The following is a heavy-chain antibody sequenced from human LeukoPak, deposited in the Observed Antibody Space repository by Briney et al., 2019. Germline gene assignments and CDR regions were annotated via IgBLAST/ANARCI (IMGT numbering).Heavy chain of an antibody. CDR1: GFTFSTNA. V-gene: IGHV3-23*01. D-gene: IGHD2-15*01. Sequence: TGGSLRLSCAASGFTFSTNAMAWVRQAPGKGLEWVSAIRGSGDNTYHADSVKGRFTMSRDNAKTSLYLQMNRLRAEDTAVYYCARGYCSGGSCYFNYFDYWSQRTLVTVSS. CDR2: IRGSGDNT. J-gene: IGHJ4*02. CDR3: ARGYCSGGSCYFNYFDY.